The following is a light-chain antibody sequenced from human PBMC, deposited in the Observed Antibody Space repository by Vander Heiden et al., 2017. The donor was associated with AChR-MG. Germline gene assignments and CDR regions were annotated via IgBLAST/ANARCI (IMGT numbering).Light chain of an antibody. CDR3: LQSLDTPFT. CDR2: LGS. V-gene: IGKV2-28*01. J-gene: IGKJ3*01. CDR1: QSLLHSNGNKY. Sequence: DIVMTQSPLSLSVTPGEPASISCKSGQSLLHSNGNKYLNWYLQKPGQSPQLLIYLGSNRASGVSDGFSGSGSGTDFTLKISRVEADDVGVYYCLQSLDTPFTFGPGTKVDIK.